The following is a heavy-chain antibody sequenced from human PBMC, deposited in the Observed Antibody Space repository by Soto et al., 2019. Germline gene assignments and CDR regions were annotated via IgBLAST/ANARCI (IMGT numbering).Heavy chain of an antibody. CDR1: GGSISSYY. V-gene: IGHV4-59*01. CDR3: ASTSGSFDGHDAFDI. CDR2: IYYSGST. J-gene: IGHJ3*02. D-gene: IGHD1-26*01. Sequence: SETLSLTCTVSGGSISSYYWSWIRQPPGKGLEWIGYIYYSGSTNYNPSLKSRVTISVDTSKNQFSLKLSSVTTADTAVYYCASTSGSFDGHDAFDIWGQGTMVTVSS.